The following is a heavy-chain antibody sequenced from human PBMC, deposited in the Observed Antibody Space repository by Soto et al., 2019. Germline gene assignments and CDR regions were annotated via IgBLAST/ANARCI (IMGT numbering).Heavy chain of an antibody. CDR1: GYTFTSYA. V-gene: IGHV1-3*01. CDR2: INAGNGNT. CDR3: ARHGYGSDYYYYYMDV. Sequence: GASVKVSCTASGYTFTSYAMHWVRQAPGQRLEWMGWINAGNGNTKYSQKFQGRVTITRDTSASTAYLQWSSLKASDTAMYYCARHGYGSDYYYYYMDVWGKGTTVTVSS. J-gene: IGHJ6*03. D-gene: IGHD3-10*01.